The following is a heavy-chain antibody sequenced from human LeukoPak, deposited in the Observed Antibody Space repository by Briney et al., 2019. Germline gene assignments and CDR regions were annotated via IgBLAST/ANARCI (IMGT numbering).Heavy chain of an antibody. CDR1: GYSISGGYY. V-gene: IGHV4-38-2*02. D-gene: IGHD3-3*01. CDR2: IYHSGST. Sequence: PSETLSLTCTVSGYSISGGYYWGWIRQPPGKGLEWIGNIYHSGSTNFNPSLKSRVNISVDTSKNQFSLKLSSVTAADTAVYYCARDYDFWAGYHAFDMWGQGTLVTV. J-gene: IGHJ3*02. CDR3: ARDYDFWAGYHAFDM.